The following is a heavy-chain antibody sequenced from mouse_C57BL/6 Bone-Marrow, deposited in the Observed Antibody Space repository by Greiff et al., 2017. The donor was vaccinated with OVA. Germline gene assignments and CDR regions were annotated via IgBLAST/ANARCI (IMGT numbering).Heavy chain of an antibody. D-gene: IGHD2-4*01. Sequence: EVKLVESGGGLVQPGGSLKLSCAASGFTFSDYGMAWVRQAPRKGPEWVAFISNLAYSIYYADTVTGRFTISRENAKNTLYLEMSSLRSEDTAMYYCARSRYDYDGYWYFDVWGTGTTVTVSS. CDR3: ARSRYDYDGYWYFDV. CDR1: GFTFSDYG. V-gene: IGHV5-15*04. J-gene: IGHJ1*03. CDR2: ISNLAYSI.